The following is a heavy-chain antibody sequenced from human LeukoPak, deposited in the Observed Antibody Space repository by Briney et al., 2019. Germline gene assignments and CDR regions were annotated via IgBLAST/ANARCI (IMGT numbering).Heavy chain of an antibody. V-gene: IGHV4-4*02. CDR2: VHLSGRT. CDR3: AREGGPYRPLDY. CDR1: GGSISSTNW. Sequence: SETLSLTCGVSGGSISSTNWWTWVRQPPGEGLEWIGEVHLSGRTNYNPSLESRVTMSVDMSGNHISLKLTSVTAADTAVYYCAREGGPYRPLDYSGQGTLVTASS. J-gene: IGHJ4*02.